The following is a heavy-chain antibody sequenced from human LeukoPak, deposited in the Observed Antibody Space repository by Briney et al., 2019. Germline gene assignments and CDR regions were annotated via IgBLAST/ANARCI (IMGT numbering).Heavy chain of an antibody. CDR2: INPSGGST. V-gene: IGHV1-46*01. J-gene: IGHJ4*02. Sequence: ASVKVSCKASGYTFTSYYMHWVRQAPGQGLEWMGIINPSGGSTSYAQKFQGRATMTRDTSTSTVYMELSSLRSEDTAVYYCARARPSIAVPDYWGQGTLVTVSS. CDR3: ARARPSIAVPDY. D-gene: IGHD6-6*01. CDR1: GYTFTSYY.